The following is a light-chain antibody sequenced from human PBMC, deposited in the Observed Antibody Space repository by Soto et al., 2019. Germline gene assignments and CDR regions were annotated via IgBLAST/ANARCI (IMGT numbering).Light chain of an antibody. CDR3: SSYTRSSTVI. CDR1: SSDVGYYNY. CDR2: EAR. Sequence: QSVLTQPASVSGSPGQSITISCTGTSSDVGYYNYVSWYQQHPGKAPKLMLYEARNRPSGVSNRFSGSKSAYTASLTISGLQAEDEAVSYCSSYTRSSTVIFGGGTKLTVL. J-gene: IGLJ2*01. V-gene: IGLV2-14*01.